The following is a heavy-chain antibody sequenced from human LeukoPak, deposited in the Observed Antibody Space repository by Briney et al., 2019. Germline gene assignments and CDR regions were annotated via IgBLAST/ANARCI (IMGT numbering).Heavy chain of an antibody. J-gene: IGHJ4*02. Sequence: GGSLRLSCAASGFSFSNYWMSWVRQAPGKGLEWVANIKQDGREKYYVDSVKGRFTISRDNAKNSLYLQMNSLRAEDTAVYYCARESSSWYDGGFDYWGQGTLVTVSS. CDR1: GFSFSNYW. CDR3: ARESSSWYDGGFDY. V-gene: IGHV3-7*01. D-gene: IGHD6-13*01. CDR2: IKQDGREK.